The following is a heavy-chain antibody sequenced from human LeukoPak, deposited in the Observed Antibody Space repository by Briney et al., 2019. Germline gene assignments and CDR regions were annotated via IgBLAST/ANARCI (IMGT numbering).Heavy chain of an antibody. J-gene: IGHJ4*02. CDR1: GFTVSSNY. V-gene: IGHV3-53*01. CDR2: IYSGGST. Sequence: GGSLRLSCAASGFTVSSNYMSWVRQAPGKGLEWVSVIYSGGSTYYADSVKGRFTISRDNSKNTLYLQMNSLRADDTAVYYCARESELRRYYFDYWGQGTLVTVSS. D-gene: IGHD4-23*01. CDR3: ARESELRRYYFDY.